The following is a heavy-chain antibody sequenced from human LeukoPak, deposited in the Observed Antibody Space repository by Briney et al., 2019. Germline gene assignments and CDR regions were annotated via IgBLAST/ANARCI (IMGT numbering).Heavy chain of an antibody. CDR1: GFTFSSYG. D-gene: IGHD6-13*01. J-gene: IGHJ6*02. V-gene: IGHV3-33*01. CDR2: IWYDGSNK. Sequence: PGRSLRLSCAASGFTFSSYGMHWVRQAPGKGLEWVAVIWYDGSNKYYADSVKGRFTISRDNSKNTLYLQMNSLRAEDTAVYYCASSSWPPGYYYYGMDVWGQGTTVTVSS. CDR3: ASSSWPPGYYYYGMDV.